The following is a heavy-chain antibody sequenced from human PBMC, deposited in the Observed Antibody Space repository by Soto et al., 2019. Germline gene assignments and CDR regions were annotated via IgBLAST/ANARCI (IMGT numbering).Heavy chain of an antibody. Sequence: EVQLVESGGGLVKPGGSLRLSCAASGFTFSSYSMNWVRQAPGKGLEWVSSISSSSSYIYYADSVKGRFTISRDNAKNSLYLQMNSLRAEDTAVYYCARDMGSGSSGGFDYWGQGSLVTVSS. CDR2: ISSSSSYI. J-gene: IGHJ4*02. CDR3: ARDMGSGSSGGFDY. V-gene: IGHV3-21*01. D-gene: IGHD3-10*01. CDR1: GFTFSSYS.